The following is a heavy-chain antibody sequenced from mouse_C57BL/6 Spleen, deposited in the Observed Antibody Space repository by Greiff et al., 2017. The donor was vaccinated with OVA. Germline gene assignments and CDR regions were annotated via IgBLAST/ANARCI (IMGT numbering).Heavy chain of an antibody. V-gene: IGHV1-80*01. CDR2: IYPGDGDT. CDR3: ARWGGAAGFAY. J-gene: IGHJ3*01. CDR1: GYAFSSYW. Sequence: QVQLQQSGAELVKPGASVQISCKASGYAFSSYWLNWVKQRPGKGLEWIGQIYPGDGDTTYTGKFKGKATLTADKSSSTAYMQLSSLTSVDSAVYVGARWGGAAGFAYWGQGTLVTVAA.